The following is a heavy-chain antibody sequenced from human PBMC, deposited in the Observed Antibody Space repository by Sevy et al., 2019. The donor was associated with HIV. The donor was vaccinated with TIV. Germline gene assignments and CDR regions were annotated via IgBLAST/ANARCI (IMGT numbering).Heavy chain of an antibody. CDR3: ARGGPEGYYYYGLDV. Sequence: GGSLRLSCAASGFTFSKYDMHWVRQVSGKSLEWVSGIGYAGDIYYLDSVKGRFTISRENAKNSLCLEMNSLRAGDTALYYCARGGPEGYYYYGLDVWGQGTTVTVSS. J-gene: IGHJ6*02. V-gene: IGHV3-13*01. D-gene: IGHD5-12*01. CDR2: IGYAGDI. CDR1: GFTFSKYD.